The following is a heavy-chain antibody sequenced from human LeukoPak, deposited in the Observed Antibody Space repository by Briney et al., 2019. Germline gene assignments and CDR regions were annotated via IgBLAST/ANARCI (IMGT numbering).Heavy chain of an antibody. D-gene: IGHD6-13*01. CDR2: ISIDGTSK. CDR1: GFTFRGYA. CDR3: AREGGGSGWSGFDY. V-gene: IGHV3-30-3*01. J-gene: IGHJ4*02. Sequence: PGKSLRLSCAASGFTFRGYAMHWVRQAPGKGREWLVVISIDGTSKHYADSVKDQFTIARDDSENRLYLQMNSLRVDDTAVYYCAREGGGSGWSGFDYWVQGTLVTVSS.